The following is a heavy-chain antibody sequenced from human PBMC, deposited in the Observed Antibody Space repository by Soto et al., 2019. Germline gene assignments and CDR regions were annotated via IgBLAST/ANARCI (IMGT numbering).Heavy chain of an antibody. V-gene: IGHV3-49*04. CDR2: IRSKGHGGTT. CDR3: AKGGSSSWLFY. Sequence: PGGSLRLSCTASGFNFGHYAMGWVRQAPGKGLEWVAYIRSKGHGGTTEYAASVRGRFTISRDNSKNTLYLQMNSLRAEDTAVYYCAKGGSSSWLFYWGQGTLVTVSS. CDR1: GFNFGHYA. J-gene: IGHJ4*02. D-gene: IGHD6-13*01.